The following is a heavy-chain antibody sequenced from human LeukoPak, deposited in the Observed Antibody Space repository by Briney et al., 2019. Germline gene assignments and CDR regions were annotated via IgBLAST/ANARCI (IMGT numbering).Heavy chain of an antibody. CDR2: INPNSGGT. CDR3: ARDPPGYYFDY. Sequence: ASVNVSCKASGYTFTGYYVHWVRQAPGQGLEWMGWINPNSGGTNYAQKFQGRVTMTRDTSISTAYMELSRLRSDDTAVYYCARDPPGYYFDYWGQGTLVTVSS. J-gene: IGHJ4*02. V-gene: IGHV1-2*02. CDR1: GYTFTGYY.